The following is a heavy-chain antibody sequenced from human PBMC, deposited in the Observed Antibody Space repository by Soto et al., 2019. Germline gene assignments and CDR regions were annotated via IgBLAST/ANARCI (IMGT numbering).Heavy chain of an antibody. CDR3: ARQGARVWSGYYYYYGMDV. CDR1: GFTFSSYW. J-gene: IGHJ6*02. Sequence: GSLRLSCAASGFTFSSYWMSWVRQAPGKGLEWVANIKQDGSEKYYVDSVKGRFTISRDNAKNSLYLQMNSLRAEDTAVYYCARQGARVWSGYYYYYGMDVWGQGTTVTVSS. V-gene: IGHV3-7*01. CDR2: IKQDGSEK. D-gene: IGHD3-3*01.